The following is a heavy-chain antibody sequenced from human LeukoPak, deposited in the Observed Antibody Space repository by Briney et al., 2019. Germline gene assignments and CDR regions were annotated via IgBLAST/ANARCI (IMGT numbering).Heavy chain of an antibody. J-gene: IGHJ4*02. CDR3: ARGPPPDFDY. Sequence: PSETLSLTCTVSGGSISSGDYYWSWIRQPPGKGLEWIGRIHPSGSTNYNPSLKSRVTLSVDTSKNQFSLKLNSVTAADTAVYYCARGPPPDFDYWGRGTLVTVSS. CDR2: IHPSGST. CDR1: GGSISSGDYY. V-gene: IGHV4-61*08.